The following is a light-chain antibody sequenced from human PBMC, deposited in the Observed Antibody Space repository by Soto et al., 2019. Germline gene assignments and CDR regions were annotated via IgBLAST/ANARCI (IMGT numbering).Light chain of an antibody. CDR3: QQYSTLWT. Sequence: QMNQSPSTLSAYIGDRVTITCRASQSISSWLAWYQQKPGKAPKLLIYKASSLESGVPSRFSGSGSGTEFTLTISSLQPDDFAAYYCQQYSTLWTFGQRTKA. J-gene: IGKJ1*01. CDR2: KAS. V-gene: IGKV1-5*03. CDR1: QSISSW.